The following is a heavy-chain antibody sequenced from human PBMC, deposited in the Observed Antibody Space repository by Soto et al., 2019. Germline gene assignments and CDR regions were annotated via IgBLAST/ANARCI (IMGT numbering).Heavy chain of an antibody. V-gene: IGHV3-21*01. CDR2: FSSSSSYI. CDR3: ARTYCSGGSCYGYYYYYYYGMDV. Sequence: GGSLRLSCAASGFTFSSYSMNWVRQAPGKGLEWVSSFSSSSSYIYYADSVKGRFTISRDNAKKSLYLQMNSLRVEDTAVYYCARTYCSGGSCYGYYYYYYYGMDVWGQGTTVTVSS. J-gene: IGHJ6*02. D-gene: IGHD2-15*01. CDR1: GFTFSSYS.